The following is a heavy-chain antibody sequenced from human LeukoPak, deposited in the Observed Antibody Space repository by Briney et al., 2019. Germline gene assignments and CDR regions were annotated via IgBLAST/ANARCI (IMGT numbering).Heavy chain of an antibody. J-gene: IGHJ4*02. D-gene: IGHD3-10*01. CDR1: GFTFSSYW. V-gene: IGHV3-7*01. CDR3: ARVGPPKGSELLWFGEYPEYYFDY. CDR2: IKQDGSEK. Sequence: GGSLRLSCAASGFTFSSYWMSWVRQAPGKGLEWVANIKQDGSEKYYVDSVKGRFTISRDNAKNSLYLQMNSLRAEDTAVYYCARVGPPKGSELLWFGEYPEYYFDYWGQGTLVTVSS.